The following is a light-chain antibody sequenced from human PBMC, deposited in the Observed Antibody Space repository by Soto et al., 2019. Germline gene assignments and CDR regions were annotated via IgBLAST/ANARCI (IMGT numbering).Light chain of an antibody. CDR3: QNWGTGIQV. CDR2: LNSDGSH. V-gene: IGLV4-69*01. CDR1: SGHSSYA. J-gene: IGLJ1*01. Sequence: QYVLTQSPSASASLGASVKLTCTLSSGHSSYAIAWHQQQPEKGPRYLMKLNSDGSHSKGDGIPDRFSGSSSGAERYLTISSLQSEDEADYYCQNWGTGIQVFGTGTKVTVL.